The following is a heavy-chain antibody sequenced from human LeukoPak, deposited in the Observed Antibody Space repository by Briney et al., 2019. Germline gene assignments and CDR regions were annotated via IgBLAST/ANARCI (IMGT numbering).Heavy chain of an antibody. CDR3: AKGRTVGASYWYFDL. Sequence: GGSLRLSCTASGSICSDYAMSWARQAPGKGLEWVAGISSSGSGGNTYYADSVKGRFTISRDTSKNILFLQMNTLRAEDTAIYYCAKGRTVGASYWYFDLWGRGTLVTVSS. CDR2: ISSSGSGGNT. V-gene: IGHV3-23*01. CDR1: GSICSDYA. J-gene: IGHJ2*01. D-gene: IGHD1-26*01.